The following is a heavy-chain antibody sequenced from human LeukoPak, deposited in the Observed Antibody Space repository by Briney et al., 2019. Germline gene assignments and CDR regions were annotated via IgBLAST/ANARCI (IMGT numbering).Heavy chain of an antibody. D-gene: IGHD2-8*01. CDR3: ARDGCTNGVCRFDY. CDR1: GGSISSGGYY. CDR2: IYYSGST. J-gene: IGHJ4*02. Sequence: PSETLSLTCTVSGGSISSGGYYWSWIRQHPGKGLEWIGYIYYSGSTYYNPSLKSRVTISVDTSKNQFSLKLSSVTAADTAVYYCARDGCTNGVCRFDYWGQRTLVTVSS. V-gene: IGHV4-31*03.